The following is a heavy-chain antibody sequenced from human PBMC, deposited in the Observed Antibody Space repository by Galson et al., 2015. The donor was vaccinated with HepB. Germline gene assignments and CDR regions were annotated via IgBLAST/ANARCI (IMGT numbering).Heavy chain of an antibody. CDR2: ISTNSGDT. J-gene: IGHJ4*02. V-gene: IGHV1-18*01. CDR3: ARDVDHRFDH. CDR1: GYIFTSKG. Sequence: SVKVSCKASGYIFTSKGISWVRQAPGQGLEWMGWISTNSGDTNYAQKFQGRVTMTTGTSTSTAYMELRSLRSDDTAVYYCARDVDHRFDHWGQGTLVTVSS.